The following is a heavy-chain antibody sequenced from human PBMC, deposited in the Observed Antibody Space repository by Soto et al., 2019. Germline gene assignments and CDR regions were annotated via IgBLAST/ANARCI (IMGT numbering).Heavy chain of an antibody. CDR2: IYESGYT. CDR1: GASVSTGAYY. V-gene: IGHV4-31*03. CDR3: VRALRQTAMVYHWFEP. J-gene: IGHJ5*02. D-gene: IGHD5-18*01. Sequence: PSETLSLTCTVSGASVSTGAYYWGWVRQRPGKGLEWVGYIYESGYTYYNTSLKSRLTISLDRSNNQFSLGLTSVTAADTAVYLRVRALRQTAMVYHWFEPLGQGTLVTVSS.